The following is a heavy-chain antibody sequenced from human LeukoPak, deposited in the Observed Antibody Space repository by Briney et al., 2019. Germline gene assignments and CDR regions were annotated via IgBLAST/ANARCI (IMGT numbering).Heavy chain of an antibody. V-gene: IGHV4-61*02. CDR1: GGSISSGSYY. D-gene: IGHD3-10*01. J-gene: IGHJ4*02. CDR2: IYTSGST. CDR3: ARSVYYYGSGSYYYFDY. Sequence: SETLSLTCTVSGGSISSGSYYWSWIRQPAGKGLEWIGRIYTSGSTNYNPSLKSRVTISVDTSKNQFSLKLSSVTAADTAVYYCARSVYYYGSGSYYYFDYWGQGTLVTVSS.